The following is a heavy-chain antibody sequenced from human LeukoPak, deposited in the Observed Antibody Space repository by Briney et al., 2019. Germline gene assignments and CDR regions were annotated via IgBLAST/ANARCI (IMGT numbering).Heavy chain of an antibody. CDR3: ARGIAAAGYYYYYHMDV. CDR2: IYYSGST. V-gene: IGHV4-59*01. D-gene: IGHD6-13*01. J-gene: IGHJ6*03. CDR1: GGSISSYY. Sequence: SETLSLTCTVSGGSISSYYWSWIRQPPGKGLEWIGYIYYSGSTNYNPSLKSRVTISVDTSKNQFSLKLSSVTAADTAVYYCARGIAAAGYYYYYHMDVWGKGTTVTVSS.